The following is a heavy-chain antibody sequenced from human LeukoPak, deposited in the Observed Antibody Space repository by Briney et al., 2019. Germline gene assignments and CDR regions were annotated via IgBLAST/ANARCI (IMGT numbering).Heavy chain of an antibody. J-gene: IGHJ4*02. D-gene: IGHD2-15*01. Sequence: GGSLRLSCAASGFTFSGSAMHWVRQASGKGLEWVGRIRSKANSYATAYAASVKGRFTISRDDSKNTAYLQMNSLKTEDTAVYYCTRQEKGVYCSGGSCYSPALPDYWGQGTLVTVSS. CDR2: IRSKANSYAT. CDR3: TRQEKGVYCSGGSCYSPALPDY. V-gene: IGHV3-73*01. CDR1: GFTFSGSA.